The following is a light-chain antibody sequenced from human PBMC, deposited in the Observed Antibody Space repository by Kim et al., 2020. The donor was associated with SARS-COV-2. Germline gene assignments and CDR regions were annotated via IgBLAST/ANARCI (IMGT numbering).Light chain of an antibody. Sequence: GQSITISCTGTSSDVGGYKYVSWYPQHPGKAPKLMIYDVSNRPSGVSNRFSGSKSGNTASLTISGLQAEDEADYYCSSYTSSTSVVFGGGTQLTVL. J-gene: IGLJ2*01. V-gene: IGLV2-14*03. CDR3: SSYTSSTSVV. CDR1: SSDVGGYKY. CDR2: DVS.